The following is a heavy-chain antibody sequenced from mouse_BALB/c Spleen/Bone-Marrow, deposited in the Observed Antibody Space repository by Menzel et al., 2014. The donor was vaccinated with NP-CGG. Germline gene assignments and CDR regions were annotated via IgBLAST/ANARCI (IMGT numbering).Heavy chain of an antibody. V-gene: IGHV1-4*01. J-gene: IGHJ4*01. CDR1: GYTFPSYT. Sequence: QVQLQQSGAELARPGASVKMSCTASGYTFPSYTIHWVKQRPGQGLEWIGYINPSSGYANYDQNFKDKATLTADKSSSTAYMQLSSLTSEDSAVFYRARGGLRLPYAMDYWGQGTSVTVSS. CDR3: ARGGLRLPYAMDY. CDR2: INPSSGYA. D-gene: IGHD1-2*01.